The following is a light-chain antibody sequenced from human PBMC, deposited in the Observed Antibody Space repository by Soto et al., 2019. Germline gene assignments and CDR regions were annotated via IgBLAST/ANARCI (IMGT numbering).Light chain of an antibody. Sequence: DIQMTQSPSTLSASVGDRVTITCRASQSISSWLAWDQQKPGKAPKLLIYKAPSLESGVPSRFSGSGSETEFNLTISSLPPDDFATYYCQQYNSFPTFGQGTNVDI. CDR1: QSISSW. CDR3: QQYNSFPT. CDR2: KAP. V-gene: IGKV1-5*03. J-gene: IGKJ1*01.